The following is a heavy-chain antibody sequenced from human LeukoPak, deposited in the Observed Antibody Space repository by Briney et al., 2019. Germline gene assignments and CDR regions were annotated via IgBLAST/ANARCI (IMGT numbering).Heavy chain of an antibody. Sequence: GGSLRLSCAASEFTFSSYSMNWVRQAPGKGLEWVSSISSSSRYLYYADSVKGRFTISRDNAKTSLYLQMNSLRAEDTAVYYCARDHWDILTGYYIDYWGQGTLVTVSS. D-gene: IGHD3-9*01. CDR3: ARDHWDILTGYYIDY. J-gene: IGHJ4*02. V-gene: IGHV3-21*01. CDR1: EFTFSSYS. CDR2: ISSSSRYL.